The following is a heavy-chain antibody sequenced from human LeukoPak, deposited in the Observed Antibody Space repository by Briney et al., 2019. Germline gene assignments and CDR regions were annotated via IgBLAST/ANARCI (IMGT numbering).Heavy chain of an antibody. J-gene: IGHJ4*02. CDR3: ARGGVYSTSAVDY. D-gene: IGHD6-6*01. Sequence: TGGSLRLSCAASGFTFSNYWMSWVRQAPGKGLEWVANIKQDRSEKYYVDSVKGRFTISRDNAKNSLYLQMNSLRAEDTAVYYCARGGVYSTSAVDYWGQGTLVTVSS. V-gene: IGHV3-7*01. CDR2: IKQDRSEK. CDR1: GFTFSNYW.